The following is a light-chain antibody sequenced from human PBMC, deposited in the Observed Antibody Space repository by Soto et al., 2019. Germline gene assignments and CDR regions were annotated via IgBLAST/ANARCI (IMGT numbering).Light chain of an antibody. CDR1: QTISTY. Sequence: DIQMTQSPSTLSASLGARVTITCRASQTISTYLNWYQQELGRAPKLLVYGASTLQSGVPSRFTASGSGTHFTLTISGLQPADFATYYCQQSYNTPITFGQGTRLEIK. CDR3: QQSYNTPIT. CDR2: GAS. V-gene: IGKV1-39*01. J-gene: IGKJ5*01.